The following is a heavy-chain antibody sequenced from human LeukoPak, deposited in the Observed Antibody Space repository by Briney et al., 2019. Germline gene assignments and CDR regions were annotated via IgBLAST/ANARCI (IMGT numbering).Heavy chain of an antibody. Sequence: GGSLRLSCAASGFTSSDFGMHWVRQAPGKGLEWVAFIRYDGSDKNYADSVKGRFTISRDNSKNTLYLQMNSLRAEDTAVFYCAKRRDDTYFDYWGQGALVTVSS. J-gene: IGHJ4*02. V-gene: IGHV3-30*02. CDR1: GFTSSDFG. CDR2: IRYDGSDK. D-gene: IGHD3-16*01. CDR3: AKRRDDTYFDY.